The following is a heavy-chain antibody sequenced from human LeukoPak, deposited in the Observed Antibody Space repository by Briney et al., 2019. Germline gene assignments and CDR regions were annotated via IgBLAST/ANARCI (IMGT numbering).Heavy chain of an antibody. Sequence: GRSLRLSCAASGFTFSSYAMHWVRQAPGKGLEWVAVISYDGSNKYYADSVKGRSTISRDNSKNTLYLQMNSLRAEDTAVYYCATEEFDYWGQGTLVTVSS. J-gene: IGHJ4*02. V-gene: IGHV3-30-3*01. CDR2: ISYDGSNK. CDR1: GFTFSSYA. CDR3: ATEEFDY.